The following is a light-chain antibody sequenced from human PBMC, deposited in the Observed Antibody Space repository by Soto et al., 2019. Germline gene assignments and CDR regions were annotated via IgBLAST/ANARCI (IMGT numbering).Light chain of an antibody. CDR2: AAS. CDR3: QQSYRIPQT. Sequence: DIQMTQSPSSLSASVGDRVTITCRASQSISSYLNWYQQKPGKAPKLLIYAASGLQSGVPSRFSASGSGTDFTLSISSMQPEDFVTYFCQQSYRIPQTFGQGTKLEIK. CDR1: QSISSY. J-gene: IGKJ2*01. V-gene: IGKV1-39*01.